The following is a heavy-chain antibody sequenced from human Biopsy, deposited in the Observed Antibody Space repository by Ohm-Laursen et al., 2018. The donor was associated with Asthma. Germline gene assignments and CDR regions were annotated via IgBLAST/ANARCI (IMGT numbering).Heavy chain of an antibody. D-gene: IGHD3-22*01. CDR1: GGSITSSSYY. J-gene: IGHJ4*02. V-gene: IGHV4-39*01. Sequence: GTLSLTCTVSGGSITSSSYYWGWIRQPPGKGMEWIGSMYHSGSPYYHPSLKSRATISVDTSKNQLSLKMSSVTAADTAVYFCVRHQYSSSWSSFDYLGQGALVTVSS. CDR3: VRHQYSSSWSSFDY. CDR2: MYHSGSP.